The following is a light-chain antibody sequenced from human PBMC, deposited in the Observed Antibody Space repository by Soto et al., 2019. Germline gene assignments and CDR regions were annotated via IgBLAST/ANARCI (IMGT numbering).Light chain of an antibody. J-gene: IGKJ1*01. CDR2: GAS. Sequence: EIVMTQSPATLSVSPGERATLSCRASQSVGRNLAWYQQKPGQAPRLLIYGASTRATGIPARFSGSGSGTEFTLTISSLQSEDFAIYFCQQYNNWPPDRTFGQGTNIEIK. CDR1: QSVGRN. V-gene: IGKV3-15*01. CDR3: QQYNNWPPDRT.